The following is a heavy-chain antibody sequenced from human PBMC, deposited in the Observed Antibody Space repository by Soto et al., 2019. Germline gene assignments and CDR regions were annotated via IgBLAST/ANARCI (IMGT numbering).Heavy chain of an antibody. V-gene: IGHV1-18*01. Sequence: ASVKVSCKASGYTFTNYCISWVRQAPGQGLEWMGWINTYNGNTNHAQKLQGRVTMTTDTSTSTAYMELRSLRSDDTAVYYCARDVTAGVYWGNYWYFDPWGRGTLVTVSS. D-gene: IGHD2-8*01. CDR2: INTYNGNT. J-gene: IGHJ2*01. CDR3: ARDVTAGVYWGNYWYFDP. CDR1: GYTFTNYC.